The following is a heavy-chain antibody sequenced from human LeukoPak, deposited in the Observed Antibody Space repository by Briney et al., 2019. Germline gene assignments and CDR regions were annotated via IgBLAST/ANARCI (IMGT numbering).Heavy chain of an antibody. CDR1: GFTFSSYA. Sequence: GGSLRLSCAASGFTFSSYAMHWVRQAPGKGLEWVAVIPYDGSNKYYADSVKGRFTISRDNSKNTLYLQMNSLRAEDTAVYYCASDFYYGSGSYSFDYWGQGTLVTVSS. V-gene: IGHV3-30*04. CDR3: ASDFYYGSGSYSFDY. J-gene: IGHJ4*02. D-gene: IGHD3-10*01. CDR2: IPYDGSNK.